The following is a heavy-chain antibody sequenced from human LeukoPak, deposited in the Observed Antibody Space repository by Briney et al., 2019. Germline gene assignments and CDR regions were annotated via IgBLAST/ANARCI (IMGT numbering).Heavy chain of an antibody. D-gene: IGHD3-22*01. V-gene: IGHV1-46*01. CDR2: INPSGGST. Sequence: ASVKVSCKASGYTFTSYYMHWVRQAPGQGLEWMGIINPSGGSTSYAQKFQGRVTMTRDTSTSTVYMELSSLRSEDTAVYYCATSVYNYYDSSGYYYFDYWGQGTLVTVSS. CDR3: ATSVYNYYDSSGYYYFDY. CDR1: GYTFTSYY. J-gene: IGHJ4*02.